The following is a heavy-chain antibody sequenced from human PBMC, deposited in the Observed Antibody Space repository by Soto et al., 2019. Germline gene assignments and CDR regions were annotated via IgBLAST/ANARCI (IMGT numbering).Heavy chain of an antibody. V-gene: IGHV1-2*02. J-gene: IGHJ5*02. CDR1: GYTFTDYY. D-gene: IGHD1-1*01. CDR3: ARGLAITVYTGSHWFDP. Sequence: ASVKVSCKASGYTFTDYYLDWVRQAPGHGLEWMGWINPKTGATKSAQKFRGRVSMTRDTSISTAYMELSRLTSDDTAIYYCARGLAITVYTGSHWFDPWGQGTPVTVSS. CDR2: INPKTGAT.